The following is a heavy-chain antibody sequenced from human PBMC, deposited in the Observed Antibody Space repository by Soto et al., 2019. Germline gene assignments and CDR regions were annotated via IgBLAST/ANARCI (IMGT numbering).Heavy chain of an antibody. CDR1: GFTFTDYS. Sequence: QDHLVQSGPEVKRPGASVRISCKASGFTFTDYSLHWVLQAPGQGLEWMGWIDIGNGNRKYSQELQGRVTITSDTSASTAYMDLNSLKFEDTAVYYCATEGRSGWYDYWGQGTLVTVSS. CDR2: IDIGNGNR. J-gene: IGHJ4*02. V-gene: IGHV1-3*04. CDR3: ATEGRSGWYDY. D-gene: IGHD6-19*01.